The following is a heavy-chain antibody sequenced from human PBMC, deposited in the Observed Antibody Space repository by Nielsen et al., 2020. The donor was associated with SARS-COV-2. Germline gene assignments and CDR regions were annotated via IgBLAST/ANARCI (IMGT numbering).Heavy chain of an antibody. V-gene: IGHV3-48*02. CDR3: ARAIRSPTWYYYMDV. Sequence: GESLKISCAASEFTFSPYVMNWVRQAPGKGLEWVANISPGSNTIYYADAVRGRFTISRDNAKNSLSLQMNSLRDEDTAVYYCARAIRSPTWYYYMDVCARGPRSPSP. D-gene: IGHD2/OR15-2a*01. J-gene: IGHJ6*03. CDR2: ISPGSNTI. CDR1: EFTFSPYV.